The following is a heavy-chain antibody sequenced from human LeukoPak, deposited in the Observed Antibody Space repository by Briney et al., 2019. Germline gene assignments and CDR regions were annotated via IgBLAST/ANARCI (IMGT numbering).Heavy chain of an antibody. Sequence: ASVKVSCKVSGYTLTELSMHWVRQAPGKGLEGMGGFDPEDGETIYAQKFQGRVTMTEDTSTDTAYMELSSLRSEDTAVYYCATGGRVAGALDIWGQGTMVTVSS. J-gene: IGHJ3*02. CDR2: FDPEDGET. V-gene: IGHV1-24*01. CDR3: ATGGRVAGALDI. D-gene: IGHD6-19*01. CDR1: GYTLTELS.